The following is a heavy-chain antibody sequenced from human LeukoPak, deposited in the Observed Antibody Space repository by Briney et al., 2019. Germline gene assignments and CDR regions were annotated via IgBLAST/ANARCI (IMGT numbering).Heavy chain of an antibody. V-gene: IGHV3-30*18. CDR2: ISYDGSNK. CDR3: AKGKSLGHGPVGY. Sequence: QPGRSLRLSCAASGFTFSSYCMHWVRQAPGKGLEWVAVISYDGSNKYYADSVKGRFTISRDNSKNTLYLQMNRLRAEDRAVDCGAKGKSLGHGPVGYWGGGTLVTASS. D-gene: IGHD2-15*01. J-gene: IGHJ4*02. CDR1: GFTFSSYC.